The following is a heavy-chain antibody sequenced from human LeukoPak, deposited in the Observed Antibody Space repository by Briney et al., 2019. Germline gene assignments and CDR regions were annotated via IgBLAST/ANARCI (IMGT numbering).Heavy chain of an antibody. CDR1: GFTFSSYS. V-gene: IGHV3-21*01. Sequence: GGSLRLSCAASGFTFSSYSMNWVRQAPGKGLGWVSSISSSSSYIYYADSVKGRFTISRDNAKNSLYLQMNSLRAEDTAVYYCAKDSGELYFDYWGQGTLVTVSS. D-gene: IGHD1-26*01. J-gene: IGHJ4*02. CDR3: AKDSGELYFDY. CDR2: ISSSSSYI.